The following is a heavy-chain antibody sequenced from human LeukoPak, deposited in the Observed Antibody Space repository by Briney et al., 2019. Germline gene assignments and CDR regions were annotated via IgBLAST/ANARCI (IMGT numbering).Heavy chain of an antibody. J-gene: IGHJ5*02. CDR3: IVFGDSNH. Sequence: GGSLRLSRAASGLTGSHNYVSWVRQAPGKGLEWVSAIHTSGDTCYADSVKGRFAISRDTSKNTLYLQINSLRVEDTAVYYCIVFGDSNHWGQGTLVTVSS. CDR1: GLTGSHNY. CDR2: IHTSGDT. D-gene: IGHD4-17*01. V-gene: IGHV3-53*01.